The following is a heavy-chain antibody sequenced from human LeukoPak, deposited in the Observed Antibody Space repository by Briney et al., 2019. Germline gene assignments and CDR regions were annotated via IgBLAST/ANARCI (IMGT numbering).Heavy chain of an antibody. D-gene: IGHD1-1*01. Sequence: SETLSLTCTVSGGSINSSSYYWGWVRQPPGKGLEWLGSMYYRGSTYYNPSLKSRVTISVDTSRNQFSLKLSSVTAADTAVYYCARDAGHQLSRRNYYAMDVWGQGTTVTVS. CDR1: GGSINSSSYY. J-gene: IGHJ6*02. V-gene: IGHV4-39*07. CDR2: MYYRGST. CDR3: ARDAGHQLSRRNYYAMDV.